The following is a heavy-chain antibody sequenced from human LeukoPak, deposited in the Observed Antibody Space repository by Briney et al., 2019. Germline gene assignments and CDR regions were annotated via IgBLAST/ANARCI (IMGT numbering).Heavy chain of an antibody. CDR2: IWYDGSNK. V-gene: IGHV3-33*01. Sequence: GGSLRLSCAASGFTFSSYGMHWVRQAPGKGLEWVAVIWYDGSNKYYADSVKGRFTISRDNSKNTLYLQMNSLRAEDTAVYYCARDLVATTPYNWFDPWGQGTLVTVSS. J-gene: IGHJ5*02. CDR3: ARDLVATTPYNWFDP. CDR1: GFTFSSYG. D-gene: IGHD5-12*01.